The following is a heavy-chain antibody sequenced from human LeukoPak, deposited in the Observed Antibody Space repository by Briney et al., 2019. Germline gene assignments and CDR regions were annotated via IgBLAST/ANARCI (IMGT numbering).Heavy chain of an antibody. CDR3: ARMPPGYDILTGYSEYYFDY. V-gene: IGHV4-61*02. CDR1: GGSISSGSYY. Sequence: SETLSLTCTVSGGSISSGSYYWSWIRQPAGTGLEWIGRIYTSGSTNYNPSLKSRVTMSVDTSKNQFSLKLSSVTAADTAVYYCARMPPGYDILTGYSEYYFDYWGQGTLVTVSS. D-gene: IGHD3-9*01. CDR2: IYTSGST. J-gene: IGHJ4*02.